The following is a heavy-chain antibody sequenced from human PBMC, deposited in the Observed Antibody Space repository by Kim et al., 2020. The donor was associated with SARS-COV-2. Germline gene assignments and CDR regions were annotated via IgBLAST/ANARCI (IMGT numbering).Heavy chain of an antibody. CDR3: AKDIEEDTVVVASTTDDAFDK. CDR1: GFAFGDFG. CDR2: IAWGGGNN. D-gene: IGHD2-15*01. J-gene: IGHJ3*02. Sequence: GGSLRLSCEASGFAFGDFGMHWVRLGPGKGLEWVSRIAWGGGNNGYADSVQGRFTISRDNTKNSLYLQMNSLRPEDTAMYYCAKDIEEDTVVVASTTDDAFDKWGRGTMVTVSS. V-gene: IGHV3-9*01.